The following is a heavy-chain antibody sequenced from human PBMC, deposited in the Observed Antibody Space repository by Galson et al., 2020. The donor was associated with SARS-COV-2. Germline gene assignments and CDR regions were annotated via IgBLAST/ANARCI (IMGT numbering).Heavy chain of an antibody. CDR2: IRHRGST. D-gene: IGHD3-16*02. J-gene: IGHJ3*01. Sequence: SQASETLSLTCDVHGGAFNSYYWSWIRQSPGKGLEWIGEIRHRGSTNYNPSLRSRVTMSVDTSKRQLSLKLSSVTAADTAVYYCARAPNYDYVGGTYRPWAFDLWGQGTLVSVSS. CDR3: ARAPNYDYVGGTYRPWAFDL. V-gene: IGHV4-34*01. CDR1: GGAFNSYY.